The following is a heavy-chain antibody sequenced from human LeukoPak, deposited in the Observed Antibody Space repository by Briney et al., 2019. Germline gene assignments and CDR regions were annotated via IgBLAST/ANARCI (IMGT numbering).Heavy chain of an antibody. CDR3: ARDGTGGVAAAGRLDY. V-gene: IGHV3-30-3*01. CDR2: ISYDGSNK. Sequence: GGSLRLSCAASGFTFSSYAMHWVRQAPGKGLEWVAVISYDGSNKYYADSVKGRFTISRDNSKNTLYLRMNSLRAEDTAVYYCARDGTGGVAAAGRLDYWGQGTLVTVSS. D-gene: IGHD6-13*01. J-gene: IGHJ4*02. CDR1: GFTFSSYA.